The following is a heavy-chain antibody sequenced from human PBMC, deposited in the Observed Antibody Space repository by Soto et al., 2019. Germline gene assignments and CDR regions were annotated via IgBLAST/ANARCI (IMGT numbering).Heavy chain of an antibody. CDR1: GGSITSSSYY. V-gene: IGHV4-39*02. J-gene: IGHJ4*02. CDR3: AREGGRYCSGGSCQVDY. Sequence: QLQLQESGPGLVKPSETLSLTCTVSGGSITSSSYYWGWIRQPPGKGLEWIGSIYYSGNTYYTPYLKSTGPISADTAKSQFSLKLSSVTAAYTAVYYCAREGGRYCSGGSCQVDYWGQGTLVTVSS. CDR2: IYYSGNT. D-gene: IGHD2-15*01.